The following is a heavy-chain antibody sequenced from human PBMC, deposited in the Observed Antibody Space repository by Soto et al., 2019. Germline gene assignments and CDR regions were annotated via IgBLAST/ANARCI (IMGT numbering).Heavy chain of an antibody. CDR2: ITHRGDYT. J-gene: IGHJ6*02. Sequence: QVQLVESGGGLVKPGGSLRLSCAASGLTFSAYYMSWIRQAPGKGLEWVSYITHRGDYTRYADSVQGRFTISRDNAKNSLYLQMNTLSADAAAGYYCARDLDGIDVWGQGTTVIVSS. CDR3: ARDLDGIDV. V-gene: IGHV3-11*05. CDR1: GLTFSAYY.